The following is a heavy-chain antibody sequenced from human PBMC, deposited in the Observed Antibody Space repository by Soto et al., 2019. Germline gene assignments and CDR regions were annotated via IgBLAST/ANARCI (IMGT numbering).Heavy chain of an antibody. CDR3: TRHSAVDYGDYWWFDP. V-gene: IGHV5-51*01. D-gene: IGHD4-17*01. CDR1: GYSFSSYW. Sequence: EVQLVQSGAEVKKPGESLQISCKGSGYSFSSYWIGWVRQMPGKGLEWMGVIYPGGSDTRYSPSFQGQVTISADKSIRTAYLQWSSLKASDTAMYYCTRHSAVDYGDYWWFDPWGQGTLVTVSS. CDR2: IYPGGSDT. J-gene: IGHJ5*02.